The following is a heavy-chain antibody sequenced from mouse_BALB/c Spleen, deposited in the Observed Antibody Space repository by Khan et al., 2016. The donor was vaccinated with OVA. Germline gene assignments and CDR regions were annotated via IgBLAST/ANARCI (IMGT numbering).Heavy chain of an antibody. CDR2: IWAGGST. Sequence: QVQLKESGPGLVAPSQSLSITCSVSGFSLTSYGINWVRQPPGKGLEWLGVIWAGGSTNYNSALMSRLSISKDNAKNQGFLKMNSLQTDDTAMYYCARFYDPYYALDYWGPGTSVTVSS. V-gene: IGHV2-9*02. CDR1: GFSLTSYG. J-gene: IGHJ4*01. D-gene: IGHD2-3*01. CDR3: ARFYDPYYALDY.